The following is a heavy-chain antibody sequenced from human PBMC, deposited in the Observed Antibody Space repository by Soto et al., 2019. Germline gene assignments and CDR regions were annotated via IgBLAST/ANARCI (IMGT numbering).Heavy chain of an antibody. CDR2: IYWDDDK. CDR1: GFSLSNSGVG. Sequence: QITLKESGPTLVKPTQTLTLTCTFSGFSLSNSGVGVGWIRQPPGKALEWLALIYWDDDKRYSPSLKSRITITKDTSKNQVVLTMTNMDPVDTATYYCAHRLVSSGYDAFDIWGQGTMVTVSS. J-gene: IGHJ3*02. D-gene: IGHD3-22*01. V-gene: IGHV2-5*02. CDR3: AHRLVSSGYDAFDI.